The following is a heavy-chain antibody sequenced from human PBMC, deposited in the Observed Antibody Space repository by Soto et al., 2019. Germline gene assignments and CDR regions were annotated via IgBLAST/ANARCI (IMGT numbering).Heavy chain of an antibody. CDR2: TSANNDNT. Sequence: QVQLVQSGTEVKEPGASVKVSCKASGYTFTRYGISWVRQAPGQGLEWMAWTSANNDNTNYAEKVQGRVTLTKDTSTGTVYMELRSLRSDDTAVYYCARDERGTCTGTNCYYFDYWGQGTLVTVSS. CDR3: ARDERGTCTGTNCYYFDY. J-gene: IGHJ4*02. D-gene: IGHD2-2*01. CDR1: GYTFTRYG. V-gene: IGHV1-18*04.